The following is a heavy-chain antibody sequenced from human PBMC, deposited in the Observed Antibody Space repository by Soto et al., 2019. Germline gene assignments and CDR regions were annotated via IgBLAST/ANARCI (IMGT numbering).Heavy chain of an antibody. CDR2: IYYSGST. CDR1: GGSISSSSYY. CDR3: ARFPYDFWSGLFDP. V-gene: IGHV4-39*01. Sequence: PSETLSLTCTVSGGSISSSSYYWGWIRQPPGEGLEWIGSIYYSGSTYYNPSLKSRVTISVDTSKNQFSLKLSSVTAADTAVYYCARFPYDFWSGLFDPWGQGTLVTVSS. J-gene: IGHJ5*02. D-gene: IGHD3-3*01.